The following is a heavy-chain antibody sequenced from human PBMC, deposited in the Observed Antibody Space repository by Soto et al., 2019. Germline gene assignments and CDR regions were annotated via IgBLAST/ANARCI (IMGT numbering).Heavy chain of an antibody. CDR3: GKDIRSGSIDY. CDR1: GYSITNHG. V-gene: IGHV3-33*06. Sequence: QVRLVESGGGVVQPGRSLTLSCAASGYSITNHGMHWVRQAPGKGLEWVALIWSHGTDQYYADSVKGRFTGSRDTSRNTVFLQMNSLRADDTARYYCGKDIRSGSIDYWGQGTLVTVSS. CDR2: IWSHGTDQ. J-gene: IGHJ4*02. D-gene: IGHD1-1*01.